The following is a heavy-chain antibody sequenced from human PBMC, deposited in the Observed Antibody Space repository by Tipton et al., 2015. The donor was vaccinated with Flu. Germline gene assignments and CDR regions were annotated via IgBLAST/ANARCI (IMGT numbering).Heavy chain of an antibody. J-gene: IGHJ6*02. CDR3: ARDVDSNGWFDPPRYYFHYGMDV. CDR1: GFTFSNCW. CDR2: IKQDGSEN. D-gene: IGHD6-19*01. Sequence: SLRLSCAASGFTFSNCWMSWVRQSPGKRLEWVAKIKQDGSENYYVDSVKGRFTISRDNAKNALYLQMNSLRAEDTAVYYCARDVDSNGWFDPPRYYFHYGMDVWGQGTTVTVSS. V-gene: IGHV3-7*01.